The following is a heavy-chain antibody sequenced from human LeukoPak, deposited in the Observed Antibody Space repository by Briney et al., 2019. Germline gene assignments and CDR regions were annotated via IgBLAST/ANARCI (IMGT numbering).Heavy chain of an antibody. D-gene: IGHD6-13*01. Sequence: GASVKVSCKASGGTFSSYAISWVRQAPGQGLEWMGGIIPIFGTANYAQKFQGRVTITTDESTSTAYMELSSLRSEDTAVYYCARAKSSTNSYYYYYMDVWGKGNTVTVSS. CDR2: IIPIFGTA. CDR3: ARAKSSTNSYYYYYMDV. J-gene: IGHJ6*03. CDR1: GGTFSSYA. V-gene: IGHV1-69*05.